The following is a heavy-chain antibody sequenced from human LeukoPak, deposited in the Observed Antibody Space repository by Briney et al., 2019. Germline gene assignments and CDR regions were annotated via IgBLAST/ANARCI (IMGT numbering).Heavy chain of an antibody. CDR2: IYTSGST. CDR3: ARGSSSGWYWVY. D-gene: IGHD6-19*01. J-gene: IGHJ4*02. V-gene: IGHV4-4*07. CDR1: VGSISSYY. Sequence: SETLSLTCTVSVGSISSYYWSWIRQPAGKGREWIGRIYTSGSTNYNPPLKSRVTMSVDTSKNQFSLKLSSVTAADTAVYYCARGSSSGWYWVYWGQGTLVTVSS.